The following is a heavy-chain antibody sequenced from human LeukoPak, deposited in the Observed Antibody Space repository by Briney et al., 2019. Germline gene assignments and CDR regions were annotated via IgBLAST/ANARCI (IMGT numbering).Heavy chain of an antibody. CDR2: IFPSSVEI. CDR3: ATYRQIQVPFEF. J-gene: IGHJ4*02. Sequence: GGSLRLSCAASGFTFNKYWMTWVRQAPGKGLEWVSTIFPSSVEIHYADSVKGRFTISRDNSRSTLSLQMDSLRAEDTATYYCATYRQIQVPFEFWGQGTLVTVSS. D-gene: IGHD5-18*01. V-gene: IGHV3-23*01. CDR1: GFTFNKYW.